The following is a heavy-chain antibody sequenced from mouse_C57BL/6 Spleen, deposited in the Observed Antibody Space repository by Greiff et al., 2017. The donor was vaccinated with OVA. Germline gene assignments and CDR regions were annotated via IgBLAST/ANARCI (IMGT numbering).Heavy chain of an antibody. CDR1: GFTFSSYG. Sequence: EVQRVESGGDLVKPGGSLKLSCAASGFTFSSYGMSWVRQTPDKRLEWVATISSGGSYTYYPDSVKGRFTISRDNAKNTLYLQMSSLKSEDTAMYYCARHVLRAMDYWGQGTSVTVSS. CDR2: ISSGGSYT. CDR3: ARHVLRAMDY. J-gene: IGHJ4*01. D-gene: IGHD2-12*01. V-gene: IGHV5-6*01.